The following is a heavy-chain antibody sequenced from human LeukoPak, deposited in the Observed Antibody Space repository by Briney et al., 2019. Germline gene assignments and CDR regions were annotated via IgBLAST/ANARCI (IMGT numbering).Heavy chain of an antibody. CDR2: LRYDGSTA. V-gene: IGHV3-30*02. Sequence: PGGSLRLSCAASGFTLSSYGMNWVRQAPGKGLDWVPFLRYDGSTAFYEDSVKGRFTISRDSSKNTLYLQMNSLTPADTAIYYCAKDPYGGTYPSYFDYWGQGTLVTVSS. CDR1: GFTLSSYG. D-gene: IGHD1-26*01. CDR3: AKDPYGGTYPSYFDY. J-gene: IGHJ4*02.